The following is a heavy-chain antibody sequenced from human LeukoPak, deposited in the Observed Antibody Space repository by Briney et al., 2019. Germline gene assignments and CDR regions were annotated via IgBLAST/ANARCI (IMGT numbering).Heavy chain of an antibody. CDR2: IYSGGNT. V-gene: IGHV3-53*05. D-gene: IGHD3-10*01. J-gene: IGHJ4*02. CDR3: AKDSDYYGSGSYWNY. Sequence: GGSLRLSCTVSGFTVSSNSMSWVRQAPGKGLEWISFIYSGGNTHYSDSVKGRFTISRDNSKNTLYLQMNSLRAEDTAVYYCAKDSDYYGSGSYWNYWGQGTLVTVSS. CDR1: GFTVSSNS.